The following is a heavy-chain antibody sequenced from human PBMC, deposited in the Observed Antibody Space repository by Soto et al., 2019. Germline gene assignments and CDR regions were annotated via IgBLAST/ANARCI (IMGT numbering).Heavy chain of an antibody. CDR3: ARNLYSSYGMDV. Sequence: EVQLVESGGGLVQPGGSLRLSCAASGFTFSSYAMHWVRQAPGKGLEYVSAISSNGGSTYYANSVKGRFTISRDNSKNPLYLQMCSLRAEDMAVYYCARNLYSSYGMDVWGQGTTVTVSS. D-gene: IGHD6-19*01. J-gene: IGHJ6*02. CDR2: ISSNGGST. CDR1: GFTFSSYA. V-gene: IGHV3-64*01.